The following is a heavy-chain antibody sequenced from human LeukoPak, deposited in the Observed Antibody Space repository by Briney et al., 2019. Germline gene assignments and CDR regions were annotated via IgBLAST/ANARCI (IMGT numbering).Heavy chain of an antibody. CDR2: IYYSGST. Sequence: PSQTLSLTCTVSGGSISSGGYYWSWIRQHPGKGLEWIGYIYYSGSTYYNPSLKSRVTISVDTSKNQFSLKLSSVTAADTAAYYCARLQVLGWHFDYWGQGTLVTVSS. CDR3: ARLQVLGWHFDY. V-gene: IGHV4-31*03. J-gene: IGHJ4*02. CDR1: GGSISSGGYY. D-gene: IGHD3-10*02.